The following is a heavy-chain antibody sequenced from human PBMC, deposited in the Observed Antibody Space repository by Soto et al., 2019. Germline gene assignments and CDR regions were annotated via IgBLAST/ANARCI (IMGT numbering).Heavy chain of an antibody. J-gene: IGHJ6*03. CDR1: GFTFSNAW. CDR3: TTDLNGVIIYYYYMDV. V-gene: IGHV3-15*01. CDR2: IKSKTDGGTT. Sequence: EVQLVESGGGLVKPGGSLRLSCAASGFTFSNAWMSWVRQAPGKGLEWVGRIKSKTDGGTTDYAAPVKGRFTISRDDSKNTLYLQMNSLKTEDTAVYYCTTDLNGVIIYYYYMDVWGKGTTVTVSS. D-gene: IGHD3-10*01.